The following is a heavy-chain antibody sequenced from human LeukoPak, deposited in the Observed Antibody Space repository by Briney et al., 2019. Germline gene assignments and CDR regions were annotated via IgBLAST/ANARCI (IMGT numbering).Heavy chain of an antibody. CDR3: ARYSTTWSYWYFDL. CDR2: TSHSGSS. V-gene: IGHV4-30-2*01. J-gene: IGHJ2*01. D-gene: IGHD2-2*01. CDR1: GGSDSSGAYS. Sequence: SETLSLTCAVSGGSDSSGAYSWSWIRQPPGKGLEWIGYTSHSGSSYYKPSLKSRVTISVDRSRDQFSLKLTSVTAADTAVYFCARYSTTWSYWYFDLWGRGTLVTVSS.